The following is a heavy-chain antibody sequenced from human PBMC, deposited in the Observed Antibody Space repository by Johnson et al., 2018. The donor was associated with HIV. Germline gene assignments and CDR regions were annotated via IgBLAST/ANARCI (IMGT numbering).Heavy chain of an antibody. CDR1: GFIFDDYG. CDR2: INWNGGST. J-gene: IGHJ3*02. CDR3: ARVVLVRLAVAGPSRDAFDI. Sequence: MLLVESGGGVVRPGGSLRLSCAASGFIFDDYGMSWVRQAPGKGLEWVSGINWNGGSTGYADSVKGRFIISRDNAKNSLYLQMNSLRAEDRALYYCARVVLVRLAVAGPSRDAFDIWGQGTMVTVSS. V-gene: IGHV3-20*04. D-gene: IGHD6-19*01.